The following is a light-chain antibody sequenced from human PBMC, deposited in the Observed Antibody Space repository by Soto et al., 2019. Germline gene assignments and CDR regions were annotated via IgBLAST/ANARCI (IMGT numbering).Light chain of an antibody. V-gene: IGKV3-11*01. CDR1: QSVSSY. CDR3: QQRSNCPPIT. Sequence: EIVLTQSPATLSLSPGDRATLSCRASQSVSSYLAWYQQKPGQAPSLLIYDASNRATGIPARFSGSGSGTDFTLTISSLEPEDFAVYYCQQRSNCPPITFGQGTRLESK. J-gene: IGKJ5*01. CDR2: DAS.